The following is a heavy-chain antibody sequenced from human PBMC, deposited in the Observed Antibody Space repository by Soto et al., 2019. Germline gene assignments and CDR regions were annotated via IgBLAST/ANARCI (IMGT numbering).Heavy chain of an antibody. CDR1: GFTFSNYW. V-gene: IGHV3-7*01. CDR2: INQDGSDK. D-gene: IGHD3-3*01. J-gene: IGHJ4*02. Sequence: GGSLRLSCAASGFTFSNYWMSWVRQAPGKGLEWVATINQDGSDKSYVDSVKGRFTISRDNAKNSLSLQMNSLRTEDTAVYFCGRDRTSYDSWSGYYKPYYFDYWGQGTPVTVSS. CDR3: GRDRTSYDSWSGYYKPYYFDY.